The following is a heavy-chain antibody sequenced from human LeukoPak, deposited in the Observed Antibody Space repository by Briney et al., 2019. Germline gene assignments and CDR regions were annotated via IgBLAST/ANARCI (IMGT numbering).Heavy chain of an antibody. CDR2: ITGSGGNT. Sequence: GGSLRLSCAASGFTFSSYAMSWVRQAPGKGLEWVSVITGSGGNTYYADSVKGRFTISRDNSKNTLYLQMNSLRAEDTAVYYCAKAQNDFWSGYLTEPKQGYFDYWGQGTLVTVSS. J-gene: IGHJ4*02. V-gene: IGHV3-23*01. CDR3: AKAQNDFWSGYLTEPKQGYFDY. D-gene: IGHD3-3*01. CDR1: GFTFSSYA.